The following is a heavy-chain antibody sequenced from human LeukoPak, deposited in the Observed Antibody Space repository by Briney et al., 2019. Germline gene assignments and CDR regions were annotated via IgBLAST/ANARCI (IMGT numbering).Heavy chain of an antibody. CDR2: INHSGST. CDR3: ARGRMSVTPYYYYYYMDV. J-gene: IGHJ6*03. Sequence: SETLSLTCAVYGWSFSGYYWSWIRQPPGKGLEWIGEINHSGSTNYNPSLKSRVTISVDTSKNQFSLKLSSVTAADTAVYYCARGRMSVTPYYYYYYMDVWGKGTTVTVPS. CDR1: GWSFSGYY. V-gene: IGHV4-34*01. D-gene: IGHD2-21*02.